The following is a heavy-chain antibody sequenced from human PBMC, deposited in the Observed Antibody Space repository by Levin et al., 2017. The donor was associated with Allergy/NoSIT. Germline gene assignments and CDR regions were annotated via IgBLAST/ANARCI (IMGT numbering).Heavy chain of an antibody. D-gene: IGHD3-10*01. CDR1: GGSISSNDYY. CDR2: IFNTGSF. V-gene: IGHV4-39*01. CDR3: ARVRVRGIIRGVADS. Sequence: SQTLSLTCTVSGGSISSNDYYWGWIRQPPGKGLEWIGTIFNTGSFNANPSLRSRVTMSVDTSRDQFSLELRSLTAADTAVYYCARVRVRGIIRGVADSWGQGTLVTVSS. J-gene: IGHJ4*02.